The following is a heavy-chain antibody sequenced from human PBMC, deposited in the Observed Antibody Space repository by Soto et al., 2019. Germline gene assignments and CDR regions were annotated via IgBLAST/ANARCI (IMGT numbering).Heavy chain of an antibody. J-gene: IGHJ3*02. CDR2: ISSSSSYT. CDR3: ARDGGYCSSTSCLDAFDI. Sequence: GGSLRLSCAASGFIFSSYAMSWVRQAPGKGLEWVSYISSSSSYTNYADSVKGRFTISRDNAKNSLHLQMNSLRAEDTAVYYCARDGGYCSSTSCLDAFDIWGQGTMVTVSS. CDR1: GFIFSSYA. D-gene: IGHD2-2*01. V-gene: IGHV3-11*05.